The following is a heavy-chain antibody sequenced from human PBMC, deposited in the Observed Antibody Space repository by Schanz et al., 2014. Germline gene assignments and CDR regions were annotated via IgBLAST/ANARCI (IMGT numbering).Heavy chain of an antibody. CDR2: IYSTGST. D-gene: IGHD3-10*01. V-gene: IGHV4-61*02. CDR1: GVSISSGSYY. J-gene: IGHJ5*01. Sequence: QVQLQESGPGLVKPSQTLSLTCTVSGVSISSGSYYWSWIRQPAGKGLEWIGRIYSTGSTNYNPSLKSRDTIKKTTSKNQFTLKLSAVTAADTAVYYCARDMVENWFDSWGQGTLVTVSS. CDR3: ARDMVENWFDS.